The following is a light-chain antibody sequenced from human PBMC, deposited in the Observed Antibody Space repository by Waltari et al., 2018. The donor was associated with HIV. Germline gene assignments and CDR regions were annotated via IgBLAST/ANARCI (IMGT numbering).Light chain of an antibody. CDR3: CAYAGSNIP. CDR1: SSDVGGYNL. J-gene: IGLJ2*01. Sequence: QSALTQPASVSGSFGQSITISCTGTSSDVGGYNLVSWYQHHPGKAPKLIIYEVYKRPSGVSNRFSGSKSGNSASLTICGLQAEGEADYYWCAYAGSNIPVGGGTKVTVL. V-gene: IGLV2-23*02. CDR2: EVY.